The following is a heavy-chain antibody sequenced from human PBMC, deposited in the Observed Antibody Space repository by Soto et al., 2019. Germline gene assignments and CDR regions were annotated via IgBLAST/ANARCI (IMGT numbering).Heavy chain of an antibody. Sequence: SVKVSCKASRYTFTSYDIYWVRQAPGQGLEWMGWIRTDSGATDYAQNFQGRVTMTRDTSIKTAYMELNNLVSDDTAVYYCARRSATYLNEIIYDPWGQGTLVTVSS. D-gene: IGHD3-3*01. J-gene: IGHJ5*02. V-gene: IGHV1-2*02. CDR1: RYTFTSYD. CDR3: ARRSATYLNEIIYDP. CDR2: IRTDSGAT.